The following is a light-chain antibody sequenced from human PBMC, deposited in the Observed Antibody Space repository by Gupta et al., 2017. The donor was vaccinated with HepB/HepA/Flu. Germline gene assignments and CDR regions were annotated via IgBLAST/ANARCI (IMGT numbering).Light chain of an antibody. V-gene: IGKV2-30*01. Sequence: DVVMTQSPLSLPVTLGQPASISCRSSQSLVYSDGNTYLNWFQQRPGQSPRRLIYKVSNRDSGVPDRFSGSGSGTDFTLKISRVEAEDVGVYSCVQGTHWPFTFGQGTNLAIK. CDR3: VQGTHWPFT. CDR1: QSLVYSDGNTY. J-gene: IGKJ2*01. CDR2: KVS.